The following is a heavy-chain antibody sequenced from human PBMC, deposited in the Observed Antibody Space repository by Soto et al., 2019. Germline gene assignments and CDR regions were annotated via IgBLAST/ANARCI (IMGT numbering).Heavy chain of an antibody. CDR3: ASPRVGYSSSSLWYFDL. D-gene: IGHD6-6*01. V-gene: IGHV4-39*01. Sequence: QLQLQESGPGLVKPSETLSLTCTVSGGSISSSSYYWGWIRQPPGKGLEWIGSIYYSGSTYYNPSLKGRVPIPLDTSKNQSSLKLSSVTAADTAVYYCASPRVGYSSSSLWYFDLWGRGTLVTVSS. J-gene: IGHJ2*01. CDR2: IYYSGST. CDR1: GGSISSSSYY.